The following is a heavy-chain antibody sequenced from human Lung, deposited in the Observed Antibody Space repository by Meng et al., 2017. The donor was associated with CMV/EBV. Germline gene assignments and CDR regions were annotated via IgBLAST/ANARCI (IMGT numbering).Heavy chain of an antibody. CDR1: GFTFSGYW. CDR3: VRSLGDQFYYYGMDV. Sequence: ESLKISXAASGFTFSGYWMHWVRQAPGKGLVWVSRIHSDGSNINYADSVKGRFTISRDNVKNTLYLQMSSLRAEDTAIYYCVRSLGDQFYYYGMDVWGRGXTVTVSS. V-gene: IGHV3-74*01. D-gene: IGHD3-16*01. J-gene: IGHJ6*02. CDR2: IHSDGSNI.